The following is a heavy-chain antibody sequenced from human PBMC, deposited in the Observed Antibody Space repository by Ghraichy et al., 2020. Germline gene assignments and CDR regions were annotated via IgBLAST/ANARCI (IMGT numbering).Heavy chain of an antibody. Sequence: SGPTLVKPTQTLTLTCTFSGFSLSTSGVGVGWIRQPPGKALEWLALIYWDDDKRYSPSLKSRLTITKDTSKNQVVLTMTNMDPVDTATYYCAHTHIVVVVAATANWFDPWGQGTLVTVSS. J-gene: IGHJ5*02. CDR3: AHTHIVVVVAATANWFDP. CDR1: GFSLSTSGVG. V-gene: IGHV2-5*02. D-gene: IGHD2-15*01. CDR2: IYWDDDK.